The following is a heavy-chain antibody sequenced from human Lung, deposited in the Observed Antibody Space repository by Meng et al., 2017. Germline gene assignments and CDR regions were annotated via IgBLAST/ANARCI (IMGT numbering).Heavy chain of an antibody. CDR3: AKARTGMFTEYFDF. V-gene: IGHV3-23*01. CDR2: ITGGGGNT. J-gene: IGHJ4*02. CDR1: GLTFNTFA. D-gene: IGHD6-6*01. Sequence: GGSLRPSGVASGLTFNTFAMNWVRQVPGKGREWVPAITGGGGNTYYADSLKGRFTISRDNSENTLHLQMTSLRAEDTATYFCAKARTGMFTEYFDFWGRGTLVTVSS.